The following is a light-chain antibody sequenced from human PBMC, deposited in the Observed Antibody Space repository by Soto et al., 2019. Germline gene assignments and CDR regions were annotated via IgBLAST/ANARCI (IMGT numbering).Light chain of an antibody. CDR3: ETWDSNIPL. Sequence: QSVLTQSSSASASLGSSVKLTCTLSSGHSSYIIAWHQQQPGKAPRYLMKLEGSGSYNKGSGVPDRFSGSSSGADRYLTISNLQFEDEADYYCETWDSNIPLFGGGTKVTVL. V-gene: IGLV4-60*02. J-gene: IGLJ2*01. CDR1: SGHSSYI. CDR2: LEGSGSY.